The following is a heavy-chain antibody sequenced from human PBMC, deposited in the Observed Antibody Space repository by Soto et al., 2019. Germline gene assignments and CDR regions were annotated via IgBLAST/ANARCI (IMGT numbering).Heavy chain of an antibody. V-gene: IGHV3-30-3*01. CDR3: ANSLQETLLRRAYGDYFGAFDL. CDR1: GFTFSSYA. Sequence: GGSLRLSCAASGFTFSSYAMHWVRQAPGKGLEWVAIISYDGSNKYYADSVKGRFTISRDNSKNTLYLQMNSLRAEDTAVYYCANSLQETLLRRAYGDYFGAFDLWGQGTMVTVSS. CDR2: ISYDGSNK. D-gene: IGHD4-17*01. J-gene: IGHJ3*01.